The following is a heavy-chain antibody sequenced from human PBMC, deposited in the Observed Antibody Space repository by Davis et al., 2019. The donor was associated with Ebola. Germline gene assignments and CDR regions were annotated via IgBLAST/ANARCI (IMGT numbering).Heavy chain of an antibody. D-gene: IGHD4-23*01. V-gene: IGHV3-74*01. CDR3: ARGPSTLHYYGGNSFDY. CDR2: ISSDGRST. J-gene: IGHJ4*02. CDR1: GVTFSSYW. Sequence: GESLKISCIASGVTFSSYWMHWVRQAPGKGLVWVSRISSDGRSTSYADSVKGRFTISRDNAKNTLYLQMNGLRAEDAAVYYCARGPSTLHYYGGNSFDYWGQGTLVTVSS.